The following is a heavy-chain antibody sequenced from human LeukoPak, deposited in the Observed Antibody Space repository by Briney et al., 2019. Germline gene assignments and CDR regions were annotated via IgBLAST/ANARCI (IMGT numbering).Heavy chain of an antibody. V-gene: IGHV1-2*02. CDR3: AKVVAVAGTRPNYYYYYGMDV. J-gene: IGHJ6*02. CDR1: GYTFTGYY. D-gene: IGHD6-19*01. Sequence: ASVKVSCKAYGYTFTGYYMHLVRQAPGQGLEWMGWINPNSGGTNYAQKFQGRVTMTRDTSISTAYMELSRLRSDDTAVYYCAKVVAVAGTRPNYYYYYGMDVWGQGTTVTVSS. CDR2: INPNSGGT.